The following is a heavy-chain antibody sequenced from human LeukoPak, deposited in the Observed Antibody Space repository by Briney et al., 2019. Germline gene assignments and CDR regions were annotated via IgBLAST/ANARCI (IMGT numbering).Heavy chain of an antibody. CDR1: GFTFSSYS. Sequence: PGGSLRLSCAASGFTFSSYSMNWVRQAPGKGLEWVSSISSSSSYIYYADSVKGRFTISRDNAKNSLYLQMNSLRAEDTAVYYCARDGAPNYDILTGFEETAYFDYWGQGTLVTVSS. CDR2: ISSSSSYI. D-gene: IGHD3-9*01. J-gene: IGHJ4*02. CDR3: ARDGAPNYDILTGFEETAYFDY. V-gene: IGHV3-21*01.